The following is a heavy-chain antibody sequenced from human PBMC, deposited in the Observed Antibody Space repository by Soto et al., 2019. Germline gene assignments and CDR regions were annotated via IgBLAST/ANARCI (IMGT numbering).Heavy chain of an antibody. V-gene: IGHV1-8*01. CDR3: ARERTGTSSMDV. CDR1: GYTFTSYD. CDR2: MNPNSGNT. Sequence: QVQLVQSGAEVKKPGASVKVSCKASGYTFTSYDINWVRQATGQGLEWMGWMNPNSGNTGYAQKLRGRVTMKRNTSISTAYMELSSLRSEDTAVYYCARERTGTSSMDVWGQGTTVTVSS. D-gene: IGHD1-1*01. J-gene: IGHJ6*02.